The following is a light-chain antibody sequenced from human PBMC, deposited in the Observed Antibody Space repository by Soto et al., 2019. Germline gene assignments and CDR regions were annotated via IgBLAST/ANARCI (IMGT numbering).Light chain of an antibody. CDR1: QTMSSW. Sequence: DSQMTQSPSTLPASVGDRLTISCRASQTMSSWLAWYQQKPGKXSRXXIYDASRLQSGVPSRFSGSGSGTELTITISSLKPEDFGRYYCQQGYSNPVAFGEGTKVDIK. CDR3: QQGYSNPVA. V-gene: IGKV1-5*01. CDR2: DAS. J-gene: IGKJ4*01.